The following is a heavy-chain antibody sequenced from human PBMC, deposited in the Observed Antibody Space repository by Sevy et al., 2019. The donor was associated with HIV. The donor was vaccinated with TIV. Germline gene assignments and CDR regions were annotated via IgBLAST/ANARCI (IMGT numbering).Heavy chain of an antibody. CDR2: ITSGGAT. V-gene: IGHV3-23*01. D-gene: IGHD3-16*01. CDR1: GLTCDTIG. J-gene: IGHJ4*02. Sequence: GGSLRLSCAASGLTCDTIGMSWVRQAPGKGLEWVAGITSGGATYYADSVKGRFTVSRDNSRNTLYLQLNSLRADDTAVFYCAGGDTPLITDLDYWGQGTLVTVSS. CDR3: AGGDTPLITDLDY.